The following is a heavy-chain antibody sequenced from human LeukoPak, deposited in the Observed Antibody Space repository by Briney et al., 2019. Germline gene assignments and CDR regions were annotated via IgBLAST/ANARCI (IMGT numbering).Heavy chain of an antibody. CDR3: ARVNYDSSGYYLKY. CDR2: INSDGSST. D-gene: IGHD3-22*01. J-gene: IGHJ4*02. Sequence: PGGSLRLSCAASGFTFSSYWMHWVRQAPGKGLVWVSRINSDGSSTGYADSVKGRFTISRDNAKNTLYLQMNSLRAEDTAVYYCARVNYDSSGYYLKYWGQGTLVTVSS. CDR1: GFTFSSYW. V-gene: IGHV3-74*01.